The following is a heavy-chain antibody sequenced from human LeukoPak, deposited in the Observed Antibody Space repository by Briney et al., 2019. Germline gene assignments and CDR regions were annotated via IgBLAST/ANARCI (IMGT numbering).Heavy chain of an antibody. V-gene: IGHV4-39*07. CDR3: ARVIYGYWVDY. CDR2: IYHSGST. D-gene: IGHD5-24*01. CDR1: GGSISSGSYY. Sequence: SETLSLTCTVSGGSISSGSYYWGWIRQPPGKGLEWIGSIYHSGSTYYNPSLKSRVTISVDTSKNQFSLKLSSVTAADTAVYYCARVIYGYWVDYWGQGTLVTVSS. J-gene: IGHJ4*02.